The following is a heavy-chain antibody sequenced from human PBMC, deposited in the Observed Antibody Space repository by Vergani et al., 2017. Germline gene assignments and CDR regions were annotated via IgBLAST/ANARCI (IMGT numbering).Heavy chain of an antibody. CDR3: TRHVPCGDGACLHFDH. V-gene: IGHV3-15*01. D-gene: IGHD3-10*01. CDR2: IKSKTDGGTT. J-gene: IGHJ4*02. CDR1: GFTFSNAW. Sequence: EVQLVESGGGLVKPGGSLRLSCAASGFTFSNAWMSWVRQAPGKGLEWVGRIKSKTDGGTTDYAAPVKGRFTISRDDSKNTLYLQMNSRKTEDTAVYYCTRHVPCGDGACLHFDHWGKGTQVTVSS.